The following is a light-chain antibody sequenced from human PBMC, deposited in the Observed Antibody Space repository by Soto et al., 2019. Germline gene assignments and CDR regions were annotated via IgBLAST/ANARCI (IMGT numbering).Light chain of an antibody. Sequence: QSALTQPASVSGSPGQSITISCTGTSSDVGLYDYVSWYQHHPGKAPQLMIYAVSNRPSGVSNRFSGSKSGNTAPLTISGLQAEDQADYYCSSYTISITANYVFGTGTK. J-gene: IGLJ1*01. CDR2: AVS. CDR3: SSYTISITANYV. CDR1: SSDVGLYDY. V-gene: IGLV2-14*01.